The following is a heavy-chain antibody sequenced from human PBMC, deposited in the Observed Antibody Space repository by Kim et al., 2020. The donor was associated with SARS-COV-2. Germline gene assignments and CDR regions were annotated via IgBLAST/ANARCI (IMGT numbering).Heavy chain of an antibody. D-gene: IGHD6-19*01. Sequence: GESLKISCKGSGYSFTSYWIGWVRQMPGKGLEWMGIIYPGDSDTRYSPSFQGQVTIPADKSISTSYLQWSSLKASDTAMYYGASPASGWFSHDAFDIWGQGTMVTVSS. CDR1: GYSFTSYW. J-gene: IGHJ3*02. CDR2: IYPGDSDT. V-gene: IGHV5-51*01. CDR3: ASPASGWFSHDAFDI.